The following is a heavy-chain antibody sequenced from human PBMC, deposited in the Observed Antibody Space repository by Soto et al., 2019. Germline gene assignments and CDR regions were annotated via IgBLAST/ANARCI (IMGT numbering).Heavy chain of an antibody. CDR3: AREVSSGYYYYYYGMDV. CDR2: ISCSGGST. J-gene: IGHJ6*02. CDR1: GFTFSSYA. V-gene: IGHV3-23*01. D-gene: IGHD3-22*01. Sequence: GGSLRLSCAASGFTFSSYAMSWVRQAPGKGLEWVSAISCSGGSTYYADSVKGRFTISRDNSKNTLYLQMNSLRAEDTAVYYCAREVSSGYYYYYYGMDVWGQGTTVTVSS.